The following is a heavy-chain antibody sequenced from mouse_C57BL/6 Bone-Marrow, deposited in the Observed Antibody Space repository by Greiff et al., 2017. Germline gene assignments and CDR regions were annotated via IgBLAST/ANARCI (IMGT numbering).Heavy chain of an antibody. CDR2: ISDGGSYT. CDR3: ARDWGGKDYFDY. Sequence: EVKVVESGGGLVKPGGSLKLSCAASGFTFSSYAMSWVRQTPEKRLEWVATISDGGSYTYYPDNVKGRFTISRDNAKNNLYLQMSHLKSEDTAMYYCARDWGGKDYFDYWGQGTTLTVSS. V-gene: IGHV5-4*01. J-gene: IGHJ2*01. CDR1: GFTFSSYA.